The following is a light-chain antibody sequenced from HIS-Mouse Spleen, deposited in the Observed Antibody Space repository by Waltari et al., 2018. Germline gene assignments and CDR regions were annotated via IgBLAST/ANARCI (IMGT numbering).Light chain of an antibody. CDR1: QGISSY. V-gene: IGKV1-9*01. CDR3: QQLNSYPPT. J-gene: IGKJ1*01. CDR2: AAS. Sequence: IQLTQSPSFLSASVGDRVTITCRASQGISSYLLWYQQKPGKAPKLLIYAASTLQSGVPSRFSGSGSGTEFTLTISSLQPEDFATYYCQQLNSYPPTFGQGTKVEIK.